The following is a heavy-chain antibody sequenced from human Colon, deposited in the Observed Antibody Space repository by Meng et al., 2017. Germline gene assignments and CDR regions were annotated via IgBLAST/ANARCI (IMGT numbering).Heavy chain of an antibody. D-gene: IGHD6-19*01. J-gene: IGHJ5*02. CDR1: GGSISSGGYY. CDR3: VRSSGWVRTGFDP. Sequence: QVQLQESGPGLVKPSQTLSLTCTVSGGSISSGGYYWSWIRQHPGKGLEWIGYIYYIGSTYYNPSLKSRFTISVDTSQNQFSLKVSSVTAADTAVYYCVRSSGWVRTGFDPWGQGTLVTVSS. V-gene: IGHV4-31*03. CDR2: IYYIGST.